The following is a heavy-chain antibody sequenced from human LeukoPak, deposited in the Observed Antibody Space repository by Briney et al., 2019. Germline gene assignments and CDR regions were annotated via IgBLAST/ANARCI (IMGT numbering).Heavy chain of an antibody. CDR3: AKPDDSNGLEGPDY. CDR2: ISDSGTNT. J-gene: IGHJ4*02. D-gene: IGHD3-22*01. Sequence: GGSLRLSCAASGFIFSNYVMSWVRQAPGKGLEWVSAISDSGTNTHYADSVKGRFTISRDNSKNTLYLQMNSLRVEDTAVYYCAKPDDSNGLEGPDYWGQGTLVIVSS. CDR1: GFIFSNYV. V-gene: IGHV3-23*01.